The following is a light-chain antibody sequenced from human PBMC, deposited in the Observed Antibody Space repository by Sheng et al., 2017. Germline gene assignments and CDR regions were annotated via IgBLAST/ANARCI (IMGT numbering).Light chain of an antibody. Sequence: DIVLTQSPGTLSLSPGERATLSCRASQSVDTKLAWYQQKPGQTPRLLIYDASTRATGVPPRFGGSGSGTDFTLTISSLQSEDFAVYYCHQYSNWRPLTFGGGTKVEMK. CDR1: QSVDTK. J-gene: IGKJ4*01. V-gene: IGKV3-15*01. CDR3: HQYSNWRPLT. CDR2: DAS.